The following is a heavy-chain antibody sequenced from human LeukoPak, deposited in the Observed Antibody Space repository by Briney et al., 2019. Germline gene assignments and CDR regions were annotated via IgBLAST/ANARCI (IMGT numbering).Heavy chain of an antibody. Sequence: GGSLRLSCAASGFTVSSNYMSWVRQAPGKGLEWVSVIYSGGSTYYADSVKGRFTISRDNAKTSLYLQMNSLRAEDTALYYCARDPGYSSTLDYWGQGTLVTVSS. CDR3: ARDPGYSSTLDY. J-gene: IGHJ4*02. CDR1: GFTVSSNY. CDR2: IYSGGST. D-gene: IGHD6-13*01. V-gene: IGHV3-53*05.